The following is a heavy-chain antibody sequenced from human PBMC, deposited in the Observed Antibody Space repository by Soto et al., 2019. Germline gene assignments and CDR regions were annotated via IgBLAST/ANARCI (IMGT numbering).Heavy chain of an antibody. J-gene: IGHJ6*02. D-gene: IGHD3-3*01. CDR2: IIPIFGTA. CDR3: ARIVLRFLEWLRYYYGMDV. V-gene: IGHV1-69*13. CDR1: GGTFSSYA. Sequence: SVKVSCKASGGTFSSYAISWVRQAPGQGLEWMGGIIPIFGTANSAQKFQGRVTITADESTSTAYMELSSLRSEDTAVYYCARIVLRFLEWLRYYYGMDVWGQGTTVTVSS.